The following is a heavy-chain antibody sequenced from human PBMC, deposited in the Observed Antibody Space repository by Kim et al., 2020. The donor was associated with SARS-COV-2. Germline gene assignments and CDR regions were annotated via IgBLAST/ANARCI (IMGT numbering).Heavy chain of an antibody. V-gene: IGHV3-53*01. J-gene: IGHJ4*02. CDR3: TRGGSSAAAY. CDR2: IYSTGTT. Sequence: GGSLRLSCAASGFAVSSNYMRWVRQAPGKGLEWVSLIYSTGTTYYADSVRGRFTISRDNSKNTLYLQMNSLRAEDTAVYFCTRGGSSAAAYWGRGTLVTVSP. CDR1: GFAVSSNY. D-gene: IGHD3-16*01.